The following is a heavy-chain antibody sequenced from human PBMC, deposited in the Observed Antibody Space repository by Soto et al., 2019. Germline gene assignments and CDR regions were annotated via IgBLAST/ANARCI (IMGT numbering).Heavy chain of an antibody. Sequence: GGSLRLSCAASGFTFSSYAMTWVRQAPGKGLEWVSGLSDSGGSIYYADSVKGRFTISRDNSMNTLYLQMNTLRAEDTAVYYCAKVSSAWYAGFFDLWGQGTLVTVSS. D-gene: IGHD2-8*01. J-gene: IGHJ4*02. CDR1: GFTFSSYA. CDR2: LSDSGGSI. V-gene: IGHV3-23*01. CDR3: AKVSSAWYAGFFDL.